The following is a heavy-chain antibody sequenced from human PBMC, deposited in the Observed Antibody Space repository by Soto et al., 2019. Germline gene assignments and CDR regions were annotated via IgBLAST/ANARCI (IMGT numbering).Heavy chain of an antibody. CDR2: IYYSGST. CDR1: GGSISSYY. Sequence: QVQLQESGPGLVKPSETLSLTCTVSGGSISSYYWSWIRQPTGKGLEWIGYIYYSGSTNYNPSLKSRVTISVDTSKNQFSLKLSSVTAADTAVYYCARGERTTVVTWVVETGNWFDPWGQGTLVTVSS. CDR3: ARGERTTVVTWVVETGNWFDP. J-gene: IGHJ5*02. V-gene: IGHV4-59*01. D-gene: IGHD4-17*01.